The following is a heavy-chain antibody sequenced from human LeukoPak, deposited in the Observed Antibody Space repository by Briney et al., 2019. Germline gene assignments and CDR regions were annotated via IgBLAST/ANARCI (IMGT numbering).Heavy chain of an antibody. J-gene: IGHJ4*02. CDR1: GFTFSSSA. CDR2: ISGIGGST. V-gene: IGHV3-23*01. CDR3: AKDRRGYYGSGSYEPPGDY. Sequence: GGSLRLSCAASGFTFSSSATSWVRHAPGKGLGWGSDISGIGGSTYYAESVKGRFNISRENSKNTLYLQTNSLRAEDTAVYYCAKDRRGYYGSGSYEPPGDYWGEGTLVTVSS. D-gene: IGHD3-10*01.